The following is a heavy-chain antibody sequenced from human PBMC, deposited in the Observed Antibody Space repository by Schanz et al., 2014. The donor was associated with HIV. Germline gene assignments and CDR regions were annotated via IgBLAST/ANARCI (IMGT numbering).Heavy chain of an antibody. J-gene: IGHJ4*02. V-gene: IGHV1-18*01. D-gene: IGHD3-22*01. CDR3: ASPDARSGYYYGY. CDR2: ISAHNGNT. Sequence: QVQLVQSGGEEKKPGASVKVSCKASGYSFSTYGISWVRQAPGQGLEWMGWISAHNGNTKYVQKLQGRVTMTTDTSTSPAYMELRSLRSDDTAVYYCASPDARSGYYYGYWGQGTLVTVSS. CDR1: GYSFSTYG.